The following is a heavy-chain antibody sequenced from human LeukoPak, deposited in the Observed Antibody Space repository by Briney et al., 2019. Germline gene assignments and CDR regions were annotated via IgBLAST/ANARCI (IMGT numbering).Heavy chain of an antibody. CDR2: ISWNSGSI. D-gene: IGHD6-19*01. Sequence: GRSLRLSCAASGFTFDDYAMHWVRQAPGKGLEWVSGISWNSGSIGYADSVKGRFTISRDNAKNSLYLQMNSLRAEDTALYYCARLGFDYWGQGTLVTVSS. V-gene: IGHV3-9*01. CDR3: ARLGFDY. CDR1: GFTFDDYA. J-gene: IGHJ4*02.